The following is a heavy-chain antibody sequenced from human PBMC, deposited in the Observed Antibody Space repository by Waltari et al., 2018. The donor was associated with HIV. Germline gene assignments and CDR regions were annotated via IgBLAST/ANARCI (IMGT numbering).Heavy chain of an antibody. CDR1: GFTFSSYW. CDR2: IKQEGSGK. Sequence: EVQLVESGGGLVQPGGSLRLSCAASGFTFSSYWMSWVRQAPGKGLEWVANIKQEGSGKDYVDLVKGRFTTSRDNAKNSMYLQMNSLRAEDTAVYYCARVEALYYYYGMDVWGQGTTVTVSS. CDR3: ARVEALYYYYGMDV. D-gene: IGHD3-3*01. V-gene: IGHV3-7*01. J-gene: IGHJ6*02.